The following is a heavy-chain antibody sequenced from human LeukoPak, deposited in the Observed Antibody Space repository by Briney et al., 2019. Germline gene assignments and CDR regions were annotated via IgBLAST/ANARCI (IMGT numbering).Heavy chain of an antibody. D-gene: IGHD3-10*01. CDR1: GGSFSGYY. V-gene: IGHV4-34*01. CDR3: ARDTVRGGHLPHD. Sequence: SETLSLTCAVYGGSFSGYYWSWIRQPPGKGLEWIGEINHSGSTNYNPSLKSRVTISVDTSKNQFSLKLSSVTAEDTAVYYCARDTVRGGHLPHDWGQGTLVTASS. J-gene: IGHJ4*02. CDR2: INHSGST.